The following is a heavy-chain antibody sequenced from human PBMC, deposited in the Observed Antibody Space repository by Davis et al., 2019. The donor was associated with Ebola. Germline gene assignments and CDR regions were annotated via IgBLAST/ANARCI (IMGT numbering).Heavy chain of an antibody. CDR1: GGSISSSSYY. CDR2: IYYSGST. D-gene: IGHD3-10*01. Sequence: SETLSLTCTVSGGSISSSSYYWGWIRQPPGKGLEWIGYIYYSGSTNYNPSLKSRVTISVDTSKNQFSLKLSSVTAADTAVYYCARANTMVTSPFDYWGQGTLVTVSS. V-gene: IGHV4-61*05. CDR3: ARANTMVTSPFDY. J-gene: IGHJ4*02.